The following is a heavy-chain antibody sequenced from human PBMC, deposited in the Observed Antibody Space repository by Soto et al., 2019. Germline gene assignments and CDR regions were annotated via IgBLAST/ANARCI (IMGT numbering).Heavy chain of an antibody. CDR2: LYDVDGS. Sequence: DVQLVESGGGLIQPGESLRLSSVAFGFTISGKKYVAWVRQAPGKGLEWVSALYDVDGSFYADSVKGRFTTSSDSSKTSVYLQMNDLRPDDTAVYYCATWHEREHAYDVWGQGTTVTVSS. CDR3: ATWHEREHAYDV. J-gene: IGHJ3*01. V-gene: IGHV3-53*01. D-gene: IGHD1-1*01. CDR1: GFTISGKKY.